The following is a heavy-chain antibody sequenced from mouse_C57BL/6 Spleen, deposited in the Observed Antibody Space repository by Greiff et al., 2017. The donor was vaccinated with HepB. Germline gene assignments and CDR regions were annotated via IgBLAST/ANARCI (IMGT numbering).Heavy chain of an antibody. D-gene: IGHD3-1*01. J-gene: IGHJ4*01. CDR2: ISDGGSYT. V-gene: IGHV5-4*01. CDR1: GFTFSSYA. CDR3: ARDPRGNYAMDY. Sequence: EVQVVESGGGLVKPGGSLKLSCAASGFTFSSYAMSWVRQTPEKRLEWVATISDGGSYTYYPDNVKGRFTISRDNAKNNLYLQMSHLKSEDTAMYYCARDPRGNYAMDYWGQGTSVTVSS.